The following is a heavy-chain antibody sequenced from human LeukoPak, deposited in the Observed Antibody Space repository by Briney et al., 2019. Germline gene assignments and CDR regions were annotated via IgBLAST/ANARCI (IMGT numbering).Heavy chain of an antibody. CDR1: GGSTSSSSYY. Sequence: SETLSLTCTVSGGSTSSSSYYWGWIRQPPGKGLEWIGNIYYSGSTYYNPSLKSRVTISVDTSKNQFSLKLSSVTAADTAVYFCARQDYGGTDYWGQGTLVTVSS. CDR2: IYYSGST. V-gene: IGHV4-39*01. CDR3: ARQDYGGTDY. J-gene: IGHJ4*02. D-gene: IGHD4-23*01.